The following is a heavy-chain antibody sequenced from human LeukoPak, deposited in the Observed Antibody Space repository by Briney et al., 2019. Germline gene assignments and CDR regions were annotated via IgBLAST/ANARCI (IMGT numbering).Heavy chain of an antibody. CDR2: IYPRDSDT. Sequence: GESLKISCKGSRYSFTTYWIGWVRQMPGKGLEWMGIIYPRDSDTRYSPSFQGRVTISADRSITTAYLQWSSLKASDTAMYYCARRHLSARAFDIWGQGTMVTVSS. V-gene: IGHV5-51*01. CDR1: RYSFTTYW. D-gene: IGHD3-16*01. J-gene: IGHJ3*02. CDR3: ARRHLSARAFDI.